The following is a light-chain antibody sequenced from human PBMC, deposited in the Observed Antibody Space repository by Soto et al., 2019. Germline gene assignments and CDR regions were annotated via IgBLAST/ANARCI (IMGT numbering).Light chain of an antibody. CDR3: QQYNNWPPWT. CDR1: QSVSSN. Sequence: EIVLTQSPATLSSFPGDRFTLSCRASQSVSSNLAWYQQKPGQAPRLLIYGASTRATGIPARFSGSGSGTEFTLTISSLQSEDFAVYYCQQYNNWPPWTFGQGTKVDIK. V-gene: IGKV3-15*01. CDR2: GAS. J-gene: IGKJ1*01.